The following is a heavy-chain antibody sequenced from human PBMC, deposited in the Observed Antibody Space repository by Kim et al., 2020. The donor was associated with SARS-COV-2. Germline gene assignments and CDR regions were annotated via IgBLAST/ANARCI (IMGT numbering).Heavy chain of an antibody. CDR1: GFTVSDYH. CDR3: AREGQGSSSLAPIDY. D-gene: IGHD6-6*01. V-gene: IGHV3-11*01. Sequence: GGSLRLSCAASGFTVSDYHMYWIRQAPGKGLEWVSYISNRGSSTHYADSVKGRFTISRHNAKNSLYLHMSSLSAEDTAMYYCAREGQGSSSLAPIDYWGQGTLVTVSS. J-gene: IGHJ4*02. CDR2: ISNRGSST.